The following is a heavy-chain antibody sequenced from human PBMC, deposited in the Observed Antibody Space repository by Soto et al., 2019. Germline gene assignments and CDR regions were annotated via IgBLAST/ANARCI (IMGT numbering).Heavy chain of an antibody. V-gene: IGHV4-30-4*01. D-gene: IGHD3-9*01. J-gene: IGHJ4*02. CDR3: ASFSYYDILTGYYRSNDY. CDR1: GGSISSGDYY. CDR2: IYYSGST. Sequence: QVKLQESGPGLVKPSQTLSLTCTVSGGSISSGDYYWSWIRQPPGKGLEWIGYIYYSGSTYYNPSLKSRVTISVDTSKNQFSLKLSSVTAADTAVYYCASFSYYDILTGYYRSNDYWGQGTLVTVSS.